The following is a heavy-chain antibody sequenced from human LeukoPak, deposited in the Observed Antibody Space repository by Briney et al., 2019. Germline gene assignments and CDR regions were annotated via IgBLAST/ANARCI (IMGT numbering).Heavy chain of an antibody. J-gene: IGHJ4*02. D-gene: IGHD2-21*01. CDR1: GFIFSRDS. Sequence: GGSLRLSCAASGFIFSRDSMNWVRQAPGKGLEWVAYINGGGSPIYYADSVKGRFTISRDNAKNSVDLQMNSLRAEDTAVYYCARGLCGGDCYDYWGQGTLVTVSS. V-gene: IGHV3-21*05. CDR2: INGGGSPI. CDR3: ARGLCGGDCYDY.